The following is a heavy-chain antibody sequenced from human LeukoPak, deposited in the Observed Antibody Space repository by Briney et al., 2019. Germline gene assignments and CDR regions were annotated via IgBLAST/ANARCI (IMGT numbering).Heavy chain of an antibody. J-gene: IGHJ4*02. CDR1: GFTFSSYS. Sequence: NPGGSLRLSCAASGFTFSSYSMNWVRQAPGKGLEWVSSISSSSSYIYYADSVKGRFTISRDNAKNSLYLQMNSLRAEDTAVYYCARKDSSGYYFPIDYWGQGTLVTASS. CDR2: ISSSSSYI. CDR3: ARKDSSGYYFPIDY. D-gene: IGHD3-22*01. V-gene: IGHV3-21*01.